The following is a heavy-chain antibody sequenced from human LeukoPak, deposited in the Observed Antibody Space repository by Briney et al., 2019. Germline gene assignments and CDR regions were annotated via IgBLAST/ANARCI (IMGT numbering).Heavy chain of an antibody. CDR3: ARGFRDTAMFLDY. CDR2: ISGSSSNV. Sequence: GGSLRLSCAASGFTFSSYEMNWVRQAPGKGLEWISAISGSSSNVYYAASVRGRFTISRDNAENSPYLQLNTMRAEDTAVYYCARGFRDTAMFLDYWGQGTLVTVSS. D-gene: IGHD5-18*01. J-gene: IGHJ4*02. CDR1: GFTFSSYE. V-gene: IGHV3-48*03.